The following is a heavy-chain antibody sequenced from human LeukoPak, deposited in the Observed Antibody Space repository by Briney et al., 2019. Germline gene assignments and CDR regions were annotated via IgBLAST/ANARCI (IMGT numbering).Heavy chain of an antibody. CDR3: ARSLENSHYYYGMDV. CDR1: GYTFTSYY. J-gene: IGHJ6*02. D-gene: IGHD1/OR15-1a*01. Sequence: ASVKVSCKASGYTFTSYYMHWVRQAPGQGLEWMGIINPSGGSTSYAQKFQGRVTMTRDTSTSTVYMELSSLRSEDTAVYYCARSLENSHYYYGMDVWGQGTTVTVSS. CDR2: INPSGGST. V-gene: IGHV1-46*01.